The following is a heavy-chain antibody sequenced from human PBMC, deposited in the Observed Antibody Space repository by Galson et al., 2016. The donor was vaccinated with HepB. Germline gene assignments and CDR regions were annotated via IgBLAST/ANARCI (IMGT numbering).Heavy chain of an antibody. CDR2: IIPIFGTA. CDR3: ARPPPRGIQRWPQDYYYAMDV. J-gene: IGHJ6*02. Sequence: SVKVSCKASGGTFSSYAISWVRQAPGQGLEWMGGIIPIFGTANYAQKFQGRVTITADESTSTAYMELSSLKSEDTAVYYCARPPPRGIQRWPQDYYYAMDVWGQGTTVTVSS. CDR1: GGTFSSYA. V-gene: IGHV1-69*13. D-gene: IGHD5-18*01.